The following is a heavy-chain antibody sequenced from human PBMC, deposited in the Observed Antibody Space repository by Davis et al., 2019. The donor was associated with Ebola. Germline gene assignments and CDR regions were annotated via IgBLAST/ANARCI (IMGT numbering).Heavy chain of an antibody. V-gene: IGHV3-20*04. J-gene: IGHJ4*02. CDR3: ARENRNPYSSSWPPQYYFDY. CDR2: INWNGGST. D-gene: IGHD6-13*01. Sequence: PGGSLRLSCAASGFTFDDYGMSWVRQAPGKGLEWVSGINWNGGSTGYADSVKGQFTISRDNAKNSLYLQMNSLRAEDTALYYCARENRNPYSSSWPPQYYFDYWGQGTLVTVSS. CDR1: GFTFDDYG.